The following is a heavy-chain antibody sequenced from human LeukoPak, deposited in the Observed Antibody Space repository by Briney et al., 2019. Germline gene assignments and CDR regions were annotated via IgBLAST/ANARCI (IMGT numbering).Heavy chain of an antibody. Sequence: GVSLRLSRAASGFTFSSYAMSWVRQAPGKGLEGVSAISGSGGSTYYAYSVKGRFTISRDNSKNTLYLQMNSLRAEDTAVYYCAKDPPGVGAPYYFDYWGQGTLVTVSS. CDR2: ISGSGGST. J-gene: IGHJ4*02. CDR1: GFTFSSYA. V-gene: IGHV3-23*01. CDR3: AKDPPGVGAPYYFDY. D-gene: IGHD1-26*01.